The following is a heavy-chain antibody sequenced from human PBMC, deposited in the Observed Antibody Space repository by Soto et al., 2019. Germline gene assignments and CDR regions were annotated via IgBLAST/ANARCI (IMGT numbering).Heavy chain of an antibody. V-gene: IGHV1-69*01. CDR1: GGTFSSYA. D-gene: IGHD2-2*02. CDR3: ARGPDIVVVPAAIGDWYFDL. J-gene: IGHJ2*01. CDR2: IIPIFGTA. Sequence: QVQLVQSGAEVKKPGSSVKVSCKASGGTFSSYAISWVRQAPGQGLEWMGGIIPIFGTANYAQKFQGRVTLTADESTSTANMELSSLRSEDTAVYYCARGPDIVVVPAAIGDWYFDLWGRGTLVTVSS.